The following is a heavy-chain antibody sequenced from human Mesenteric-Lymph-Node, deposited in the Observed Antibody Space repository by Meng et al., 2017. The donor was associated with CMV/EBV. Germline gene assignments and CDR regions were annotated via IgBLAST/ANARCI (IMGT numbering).Heavy chain of an antibody. D-gene: IGHD3-9*01. CDR2: IRNDGSNT. CDR3: ARTLYYDILTGYYAPYYYHGMDV. Sequence: GGSLRLSCAVSGFTFSRYAMHWVRQAPGKGLEWVSFIRNDGSNTYSADSVKGRFTISRDNSKNTLYLQMSSLRAEDTAVYYCARTLYYDILTGYYAPYYYHGMDVWGQGTTVTVSS. J-gene: IGHJ6*02. CDR1: GFTFSRYA. V-gene: IGHV3-30*02.